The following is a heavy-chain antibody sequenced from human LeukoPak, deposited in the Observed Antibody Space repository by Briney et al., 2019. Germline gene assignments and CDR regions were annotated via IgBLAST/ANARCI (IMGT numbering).Heavy chain of an antibody. CDR1: GGSFSGYY. J-gene: IGHJ4*02. CDR2: INHSGST. V-gene: IGHV4-34*01. CDR3: ARVSGSRWLQPTRRPNKKAKVFDY. Sequence: LKPSETLSLTCAVYGGSFSGYYWSWIRQPPGKGLEWIGEINHSGSTNYNPSLKSRVTISVDTSKNQFSLKLSSVTAADTAVYYCARVSGSRWLQPTRRPNKKAKVFDYWGQGTLVTVSS. D-gene: IGHD5-24*01.